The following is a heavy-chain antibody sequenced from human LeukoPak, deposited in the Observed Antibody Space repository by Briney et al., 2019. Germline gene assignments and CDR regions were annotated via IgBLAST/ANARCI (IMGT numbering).Heavy chain of an antibody. V-gene: IGHV3-30*02. CDR1: GFTFISYG. J-gene: IGHJ4*02. CDR2: IRYDGSNK. D-gene: IGHD2-21*02. CDR3: AKDHRAYCGGDCVDFDY. Sequence: GGSLRLSCAASGFTFISYGMHWVRQAPGKGLEWVTFIRYDGSNKYYADSVKGRFTISRDNSKNTLYLQMNSLRAEDTAVYYCAKDHRAYCGGDCVDFDYWGQGTLVTVSS.